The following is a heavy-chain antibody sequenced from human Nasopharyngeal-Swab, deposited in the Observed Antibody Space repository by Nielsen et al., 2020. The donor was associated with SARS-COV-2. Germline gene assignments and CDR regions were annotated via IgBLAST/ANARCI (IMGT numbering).Heavy chain of an antibody. Sequence: SVKVSCKASGYTFTSYGISWVRQAPGQGLEWMGGIIPIFGTANYAQKFQGRVTITADESTSTAYMELSSLRSEDTAVYYCARDRGHGGNSGRGAFDIWGQGTMVTVSS. CDR2: IIPIFGTA. CDR3: ARDRGHGGNSGRGAFDI. J-gene: IGHJ3*02. D-gene: IGHD4-23*01. V-gene: IGHV1-69*13. CDR1: GYTFTSYG.